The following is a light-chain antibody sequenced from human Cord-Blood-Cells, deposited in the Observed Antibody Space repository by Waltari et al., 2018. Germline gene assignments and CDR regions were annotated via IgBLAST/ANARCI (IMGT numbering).Light chain of an antibody. CDR3: QQYYSTPWT. CDR2: WAS. Sequence: DIVMTQSPDPLAVSLGERATINCKSRQCVLYSSNHKKDFAWYQQKPGQPPTLLIYWASTRESGVPDRFSGSGSGTDFTLTISSLQAEDVAVYYCQQYYSTPWTFGQGTKVEIK. CDR1: QCVLYSSNHKKD. J-gene: IGKJ1*01. V-gene: IGKV4-1*01.